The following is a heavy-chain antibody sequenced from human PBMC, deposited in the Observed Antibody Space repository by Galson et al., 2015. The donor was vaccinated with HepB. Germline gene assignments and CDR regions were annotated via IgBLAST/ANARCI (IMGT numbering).Heavy chain of an antibody. V-gene: IGHV3-11*01. Sequence: SLRLSCAASGFTFSDSNMSWIRQAPGKGLEWVSYISSSGTIISNADSVKGRFIISRDNAKNSLYLQMNRLRAEDTAVYYCAREFVGYNSDFYYYHGMDVWGQGTTVTVSS. CDR2: ISSSGTII. J-gene: IGHJ6*02. D-gene: IGHD5-24*01. CDR3: AREFVGYNSDFYYYHGMDV. CDR1: GFTFSDSN.